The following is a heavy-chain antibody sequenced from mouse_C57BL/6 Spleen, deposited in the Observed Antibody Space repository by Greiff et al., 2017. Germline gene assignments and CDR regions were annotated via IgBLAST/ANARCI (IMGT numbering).Heavy chain of an antibody. J-gene: IGHJ4*01. V-gene: IGHV1-50*01. CDR3: TRARVYYYAMDY. Sequence: QVQLQQPGAELVKPGASVKLSCKASGYTFPSYWMQWVKQRPGQGLEWIGEIDPSDSYTNYNQKFKGKATLTVDTSSSTAYMQLSSLTSEDSAVYYCTRARVYYYAMDYWGQGTSVTVSS. CDR2: IDPSDSYT. CDR1: GYTFPSYW.